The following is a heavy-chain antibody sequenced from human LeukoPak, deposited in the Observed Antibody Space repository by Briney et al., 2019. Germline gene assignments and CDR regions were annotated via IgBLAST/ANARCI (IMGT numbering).Heavy chain of an antibody. D-gene: IGHD1-1*01. J-gene: IGHJ4*02. V-gene: IGHV2-5*02. CDR2: IYWDDDT. Sequence: SGPTLVNPTQTLTLTCTFSGFSLTTSEVGVGWIRQPPGKALEWLALIYWDDDTRYSPSLKSRLTITKDTSKNQVVLTMTNMDPVDTATYYCAHTNWNLYYFDYWGQGTLVTVSS. CDR1: GFSLTTSEVG. CDR3: AHTNWNLYYFDY.